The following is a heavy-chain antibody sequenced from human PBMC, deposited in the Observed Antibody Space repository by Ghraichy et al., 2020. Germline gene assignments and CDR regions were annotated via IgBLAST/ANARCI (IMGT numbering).Heavy chain of an antibody. CDR1: GFTFSSYS. CDR2: ISSSSSTI. Sequence: GGSLRLSCAASGFTFSSYSMNWVRQAPGKGLEWVSYISSSSSTIYYADSVKGRFTISRDNAKNSLYLQMNSLRDEDTAVYYCAGGGSRYSSGQRDGKSYYFDYWGQGTLVTVSS. V-gene: IGHV3-48*02. J-gene: IGHJ4*02. CDR3: AGGGSRYSSGQRDGKSYYFDY. D-gene: IGHD6-19*01.